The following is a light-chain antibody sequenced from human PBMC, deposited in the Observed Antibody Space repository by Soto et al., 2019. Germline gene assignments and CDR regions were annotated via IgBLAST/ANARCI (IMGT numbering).Light chain of an antibody. CDR3: SSYTSDITYV. V-gene: IGLV2-14*01. J-gene: IGLJ1*01. Sequence: QSVLTQPASVSGSPGQSITISCTGASSDVGAYNYVSWYQQHPGKAPKLMIYDVSGRPSGISSRFSGSKSGNTASLTISGLQAEDEADYYCSSYTSDITYVFGTGTKLPVL. CDR2: DVS. CDR1: SSDVGAYNY.